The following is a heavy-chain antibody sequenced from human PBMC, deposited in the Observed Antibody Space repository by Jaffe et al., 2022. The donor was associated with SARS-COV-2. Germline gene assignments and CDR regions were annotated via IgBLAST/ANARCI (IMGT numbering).Heavy chain of an antibody. D-gene: IGHD5-18*01. CDR2: VYYTGRT. Sequence: QVQLRESGPGLVKPSETLSLTCTVSGGSINNYYWIWIRQPPGKGLEFIGYVYYTGRTSYNPSLKSRITISIETSKNQFSLKLTSVTAADTAVYYCARLGEDGDGYFPLWGQGAQVTVSS. J-gene: IGHJ4*02. V-gene: IGHV4-59*01. CDR1: GGSINNYY. CDR3: ARLGEDGDGYFPL.